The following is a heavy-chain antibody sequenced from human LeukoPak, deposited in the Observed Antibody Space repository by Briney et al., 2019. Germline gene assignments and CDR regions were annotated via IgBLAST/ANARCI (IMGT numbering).Heavy chain of an antibody. J-gene: IGHJ4*02. CDR2: IIPVLGIP. D-gene: IGHD3-9*01. CDR1: GGTFSDYS. V-gene: IGHV1-69*04. Sequence: ASVTVSCKASGGTFSDYSIAWVRQAPGQVLEWVGRIIPVLGIPNYAKTFQGRVTITADKSTSTAYMELSSLRSEDTALYYCATDYDILTGFFVQWGQGTLVTVSS. CDR3: ATDYDILTGFFVQ.